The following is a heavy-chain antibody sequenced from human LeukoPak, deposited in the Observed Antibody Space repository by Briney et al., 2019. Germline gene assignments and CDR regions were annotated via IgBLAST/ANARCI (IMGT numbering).Heavy chain of an antibody. J-gene: IGHJ6*02. CDR2: ISCDGSNK. V-gene: IGHV3-30-3*01. Sequence: GGPLRLSCAASVYPFNSYAIHWVPQAPGKGLEGVTLISCDGSNKYYGVCVEGRFPIPRDSYKNTLYLQKNSLRRRDSAVLYWARDLDDYGDSTCCGMDGWGQGTTVTVS. CDR1: VYPFNSYA. D-gene: IGHD4-17*01. CDR3: ARDLDDYGDSTCCGMDG.